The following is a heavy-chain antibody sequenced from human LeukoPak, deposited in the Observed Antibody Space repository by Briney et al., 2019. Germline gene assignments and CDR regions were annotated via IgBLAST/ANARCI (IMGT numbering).Heavy chain of an antibody. J-gene: IGHJ4*02. CDR3: ARHDDC. V-gene: IGHV4-39*07. CDR2: IHYSGNT. Sequence: PSETLSLTCTVSGGSISKSYYWGWVRQSPGKGLEWIGSIHYSGNTYYNPSLKSRVTISIDTSKYQFSLMLTSVTAADTAVYYCARHDDCWGQGTLVTVSS. CDR1: GGSISKSYY.